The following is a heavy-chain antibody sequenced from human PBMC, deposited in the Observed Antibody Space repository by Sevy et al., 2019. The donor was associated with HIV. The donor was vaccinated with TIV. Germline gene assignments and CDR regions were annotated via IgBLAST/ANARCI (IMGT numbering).Heavy chain of an antibody. J-gene: IGHJ6*03. CDR2: IIPIFGTA. Sequence: ASVKVSCKASGGTFSSYAISWVRQAPGQGLEWMGGIIPIFGTANYAQKFQGRVTITADESTSTAYMELSSLRSEDTAVYYCARLIRLWPREDYYYYMDVWGKGTTVTVSS. CDR1: GGTFSSYA. D-gene: IGHD5-18*01. V-gene: IGHV1-69*13. CDR3: ARLIRLWPREDYYYYMDV.